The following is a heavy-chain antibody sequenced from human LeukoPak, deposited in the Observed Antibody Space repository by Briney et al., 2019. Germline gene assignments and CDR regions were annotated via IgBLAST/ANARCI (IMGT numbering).Heavy chain of an antibody. Sequence: PGRSLRLSCAASGFRFSNYGMHWVRQAPGKGLEWVAVILYDGSNKYYADSVKGRFTISRDNSKNTLYLQVNSLRGEDTAVYYCAKGSPENYYGSGTNYRSTFDYWGQGTLVTVSS. CDR3: AKGSPENYYGSGTNYRSTFDY. CDR1: GFRFSNYG. V-gene: IGHV3-30*18. J-gene: IGHJ4*02. CDR2: ILYDGSNK. D-gene: IGHD3-10*01.